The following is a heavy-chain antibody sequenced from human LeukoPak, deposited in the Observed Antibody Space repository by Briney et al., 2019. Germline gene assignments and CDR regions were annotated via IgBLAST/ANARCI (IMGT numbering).Heavy chain of an antibody. D-gene: IGHD2-2*01. J-gene: IGHJ5*02. Sequence: ASVKVSCKASGYTFTGYYIHWVRQAPGQGLEWMGWINPNSGGTNYGQKFQGRVTMTRDTSISTAYMELSRLRSDDTAVYYCAREPVVLVPAAIFNWFDPWGQGTLVTVSS. CDR3: AREPVVLVPAAIFNWFDP. CDR2: INPNSGGT. CDR1: GYTFTGYY. V-gene: IGHV1-2*02.